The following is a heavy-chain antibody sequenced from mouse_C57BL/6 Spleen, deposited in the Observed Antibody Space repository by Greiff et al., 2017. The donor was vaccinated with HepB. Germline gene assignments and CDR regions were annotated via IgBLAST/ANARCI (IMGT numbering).Heavy chain of an antibody. D-gene: IGHD2-3*01. CDR1: GYTFTSYN. CDR3: ARGGIYDGYFPFAY. CDR2: IYPGNGDT. Sequence: LQESGAELVRPGASVKMSCKASGYTFTSYNMHWVKQTPRQGLEWVGAIYPGNGDTSSNQKFKGKATLTVDKSSSTAYMQLSSLTSEDSAVYFCARGGIYDGYFPFAYWGQGTLVTVSA. V-gene: IGHV1-12*01. J-gene: IGHJ3*01.